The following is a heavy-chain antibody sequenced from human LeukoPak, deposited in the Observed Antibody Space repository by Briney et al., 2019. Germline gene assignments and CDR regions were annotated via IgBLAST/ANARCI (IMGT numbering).Heavy chain of an antibody. Sequence: GESLKISCKGSGYRFTDYWIGWVRQMPGKGLDWMGIIYPGDSDTRYSPSFQGQVTISADKSINTAHLQWSSLKASHTAMSYCARGAAGTTPDYYYFGLDVWGQGTTVRVSS. D-gene: IGHD1-7*01. CDR2: IYPGDSDT. CDR3: ARGAAGTTPDYYYFGLDV. V-gene: IGHV5-51*01. J-gene: IGHJ6*02. CDR1: GYRFTDYW.